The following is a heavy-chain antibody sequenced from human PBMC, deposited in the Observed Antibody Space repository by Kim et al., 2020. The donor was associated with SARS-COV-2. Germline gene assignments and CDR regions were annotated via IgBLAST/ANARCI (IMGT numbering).Heavy chain of an antibody. J-gene: IGHJ1*01. Sequence: GGSLRLSCAASGFTFSSYAMHWVRQAPGKGLEWVAVISYDGSNKYYADSVKGRFTISRDNSKNTLYLQMNSLRAEDTAVYYCAREGDIVVVPAATTQTSEYFQHWGQGTLVTVSS. D-gene: IGHD2-2*01. CDR1: GFTFSSYA. CDR2: ISYDGSNK. CDR3: AREGDIVVVPAATTQTSEYFQH. V-gene: IGHV3-30-3*01.